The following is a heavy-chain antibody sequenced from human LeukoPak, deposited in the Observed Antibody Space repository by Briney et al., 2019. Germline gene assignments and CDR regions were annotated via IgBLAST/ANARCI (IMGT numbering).Heavy chain of an antibody. CDR3: AKARPITMVRGVMPRGYFDY. CDR2: ISGSGGST. J-gene: IGHJ4*02. V-gene: IGHV3-23*01. D-gene: IGHD3-10*01. Sequence: GGSLRLSCAASGFTFSSYAMSWVRQAPGKGLEWVSAISGSGGSTYYAHSVKGRFAISRDNSKNTLYLQMNSLRAEDTAVYYCAKARPITMVRGVMPRGYFDYWGQGTLVTVSS. CDR1: GFTFSSYA.